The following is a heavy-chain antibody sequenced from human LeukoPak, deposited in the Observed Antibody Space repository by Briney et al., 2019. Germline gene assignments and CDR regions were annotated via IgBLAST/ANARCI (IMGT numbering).Heavy chain of an antibody. Sequence: GRSLRLSCAASGFTFSSYGMHWVRQAPGKGLEWVAVISYDGSNEHYADSVKGRFTISRDNSKNTLYLQMNSLRADDTAVYYCAKGSVGASTYYFDYWGQGTLVTVSS. V-gene: IGHV3-30*18. J-gene: IGHJ4*02. CDR3: AKGSVGASTYYFDY. CDR2: ISYDGSNE. D-gene: IGHD1-26*01. CDR1: GFTFSSYG.